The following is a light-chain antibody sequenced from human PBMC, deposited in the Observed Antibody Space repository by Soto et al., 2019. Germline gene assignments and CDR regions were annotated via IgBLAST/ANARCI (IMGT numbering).Light chain of an antibody. CDR1: QSIATSQ. CDR3: QQFAASPLT. J-gene: IGKJ1*01. CDR2: GAS. Sequence: EIVLTQSPGTLSLSPGERATLFCRASQSIATSQLAWYHQKPGQAPRLLIGASTRATSIPARFSDSGSGTDFTLTISRLEPDDFAVYYRQQFAASPLTFGQGTTVENK. V-gene: IGKV3-20*01.